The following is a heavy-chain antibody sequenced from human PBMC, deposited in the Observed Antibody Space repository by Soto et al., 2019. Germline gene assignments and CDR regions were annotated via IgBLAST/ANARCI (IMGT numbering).Heavy chain of an antibody. CDR2: ISYDGGNK. J-gene: IGHJ3*02. CDR3: AALIDAFDI. V-gene: IGHV3-30*03. CDR1: EFTSNNYG. Sequence: GGSLRLSCAASEFTSNNYGMHWVRQAPGKGLEWVALISYDGGNKYYADSVKGRFTISRDNSKNTLYLQMNSLRAEDTAVYYCAALIDAFDIWGQGTMVTVSS.